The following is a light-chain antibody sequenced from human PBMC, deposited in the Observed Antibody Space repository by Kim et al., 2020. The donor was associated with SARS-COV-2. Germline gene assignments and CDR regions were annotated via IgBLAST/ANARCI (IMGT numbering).Light chain of an antibody. CDR3: SSFTTRSTLV. V-gene: IGLV2-14*03. CDR2: DVN. CDR1: ISNIGSYTY. Sequence: GHSITISFTCTISNIGSYTYVSLHQQHPGKAPTLMIYDVNQRPSGISSRFSGSKSGSTASLTISGLQSEDEADYYCSSFTTRSTLVFGGGTQLTVL. J-gene: IGLJ3*02.